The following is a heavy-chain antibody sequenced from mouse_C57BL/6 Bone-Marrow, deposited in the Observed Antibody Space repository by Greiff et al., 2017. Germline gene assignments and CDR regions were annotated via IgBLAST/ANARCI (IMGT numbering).Heavy chain of an antibody. Sequence: EVQLQQPGAELVKPGASVKISCKASGYSFTGYYMNWVKQSPEKSLEWIGEINPSTGGTTYNQKFKAKATLTVDKSSSTAYMQLKSLTSEDSAVYYCARKVRRIFAYWGQGTLVTVSA. CDR2: INPSTGGT. V-gene: IGHV1-42*01. CDR3: ARKVRRIFAY. J-gene: IGHJ3*01. CDR1: GYSFTGYY. D-gene: IGHD1-3*01.